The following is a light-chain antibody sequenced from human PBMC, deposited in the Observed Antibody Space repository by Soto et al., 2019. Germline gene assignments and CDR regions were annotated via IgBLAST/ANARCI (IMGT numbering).Light chain of an antibody. CDR3: QQYNTWPPYT. CDR2: DAS. Sequence: EIVMTQSPATLSVSPGERATLSCRASQSITSHLAWYQQKPGQTPRLLIYDASTRATGIPARFSASGSGTEFTLTISTMLSEDFAVYYCQQYNTWPPYTFGQGTKLDIK. CDR1: QSITSH. V-gene: IGKV3-15*01. J-gene: IGKJ2*01.